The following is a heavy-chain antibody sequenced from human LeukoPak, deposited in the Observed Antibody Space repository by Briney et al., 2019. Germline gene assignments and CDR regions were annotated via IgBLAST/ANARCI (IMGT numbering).Heavy chain of an antibody. J-gene: IGHJ4*02. V-gene: IGHV4-4*07. D-gene: IGHD7-27*01. Sequence: SETLPLTCTVAGGSISSYFWNWIRQPAGKGLEWIGRIDSSGNTNYNPSLTSRVSISLDMSKTQFSLKLSSVTAADTAVYYCARRQQNWAFDSWGQGTLVTVSS. CDR2: IDSSGNT. CDR3: ARRQQNWAFDS. CDR1: GGSISSYF.